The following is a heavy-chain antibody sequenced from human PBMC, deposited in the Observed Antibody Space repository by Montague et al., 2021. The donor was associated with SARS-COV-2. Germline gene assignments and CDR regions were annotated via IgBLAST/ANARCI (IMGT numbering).Heavy chain of an antibody. CDR2: INHSGST. J-gene: IGHJ6*02. CDR3: ARTPGGWLIAAAGYYNYYGSDV. D-gene: IGHD6-13*01. CDR1: GGSFSGYY. Sequence: SETLSLTCAVYGGSFSGYYWSWIRQPPGKVPEWIGEINHSGSTNYNPSLKSRVTISVDTSKNQLSLKLSSVTAEDTAVYYCARTPGGWLIAAAGYYNYYGSDVWRQGTTVTVSS. V-gene: IGHV4-34*01.